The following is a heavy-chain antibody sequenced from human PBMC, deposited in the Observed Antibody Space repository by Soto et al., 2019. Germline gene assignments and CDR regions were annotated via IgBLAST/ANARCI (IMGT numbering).Heavy chain of an antibody. V-gene: IGHV1-69*08. CDR3: ARDDYYGSGSGAFDI. CDR2: IIPILGIA. Sequence: QVQLVQSGAEVKKPGSSVKVSCKASGGTFSSYTISWVRQAPGQGVEWMGRIIPILGIANYAQKFQGRVTITADKSPSTAYIELSSLRSEDTAVYYCARDDYYGSGSGAFDIWGQGTMVTVSS. CDR1: GGTFSSYT. J-gene: IGHJ3*02. D-gene: IGHD3-10*01.